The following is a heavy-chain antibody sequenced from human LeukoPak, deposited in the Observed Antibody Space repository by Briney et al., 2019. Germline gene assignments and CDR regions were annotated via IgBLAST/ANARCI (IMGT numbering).Heavy chain of an antibody. CDR1: GFTFSRYS. Sequence: PGGSLTLSCAASGFTFSRYSMNWVRQAPGKGLEWVAFIRSSTTYTYYADSVKGRVTFSRDNDRNPLYLQMDSLRAEDTAVYYCARADTSEYYMDVWGNGTTVIVSS. D-gene: IGHD2/OR15-2a*01. J-gene: IGHJ6*03. CDR3: ARADTSEYYMDV. CDR2: IRSSTTYT. V-gene: IGHV3-21*01.